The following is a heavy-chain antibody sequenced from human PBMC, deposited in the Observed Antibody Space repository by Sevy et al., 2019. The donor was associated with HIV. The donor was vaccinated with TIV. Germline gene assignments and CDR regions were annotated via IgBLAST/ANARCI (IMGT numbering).Heavy chain of an antibody. CDR1: GFSFSRYA. CDR2: ISDRGGST. Sequence: GSLRLSCAASGFSFSRYAMKWVRQAPGKGLEWVSSISDRGGSTYYADSVEGRFTISRDNSKNTLYLQMNSLRAEDTAVYYCASLPTPYGGYPYYFDYWGQGTLVTISS. D-gene: IGHD5-12*01. V-gene: IGHV3-23*01. J-gene: IGHJ4*02. CDR3: ASLPTPYGGYPYYFDY.